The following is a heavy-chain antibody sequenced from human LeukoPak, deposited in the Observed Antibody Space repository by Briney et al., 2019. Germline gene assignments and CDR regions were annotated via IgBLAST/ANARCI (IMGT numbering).Heavy chain of an antibody. CDR3: ARVDYGDYPFDY. D-gene: IGHD4-17*01. Sequence: SETLSLTCAVYGGSFSGYYWSWIRQPPGKGLEWIGEINHSGSTNYNPSLKSRVTISVDTSKNQFSPKLSSVTAADTAVYYCARVDYGDYPFDYWGQGTLVTVSS. J-gene: IGHJ4*02. CDR2: INHSGST. CDR1: GGSFSGYY. V-gene: IGHV4-34*01.